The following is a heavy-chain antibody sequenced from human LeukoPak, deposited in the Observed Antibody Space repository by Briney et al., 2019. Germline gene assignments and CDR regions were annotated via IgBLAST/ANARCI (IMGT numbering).Heavy chain of an antibody. CDR1: GFTFSSYS. CDR2: ISSSSTI. D-gene: IGHD2-2*01. J-gene: IGHJ4*02. CDR3: ASSDIVVVPAASHFDY. Sequence: GGSLRLSCAASGFTFSSYSMNWVRQAPGKGLEWVSYISSSSTIYYADSVKGRFTISRDNAKNSLCLQMNSLRDEDTAMYYCASSDIVVVPAASHFDYWGQGTLVTVSS. V-gene: IGHV3-48*02.